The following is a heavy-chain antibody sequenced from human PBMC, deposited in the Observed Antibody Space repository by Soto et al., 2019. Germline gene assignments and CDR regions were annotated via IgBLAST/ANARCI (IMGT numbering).Heavy chain of an antibody. J-gene: IGHJ4*02. Sequence: LRLSCAASGFSFTNFAMSWVRQAPGKGLEWVAGIGASGDITWYADSVKGRLSISRDNSKNALYLQLNSLRFEDTAVYYCAKDDFTDRGDDYFDYWGPGTLVTVSS. V-gene: IGHV3-23*01. CDR1: GFSFTNFA. CDR3: AKDDFTDRGDDYFDY. D-gene: IGHD2-21*02. CDR2: IGASGDIT.